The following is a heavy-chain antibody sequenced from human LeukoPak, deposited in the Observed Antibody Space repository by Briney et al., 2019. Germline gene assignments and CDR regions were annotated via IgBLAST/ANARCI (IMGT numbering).Heavy chain of an antibody. CDR2: ISYDGSNK. D-gene: IGHD4-17*01. J-gene: IGHJ4*02. CDR3: AKDPGDYGDYFDY. Sequence: GGSLRLSCAASGFTFSSYGMHWVRQAPGKGLEWVAVISYDGSNKYYADSVKGRFTISRDNSKNTLYLQMNSLRAEDTAVYYRAKDPGDYGDYFDYWGQGTLVTVSS. V-gene: IGHV3-30*18. CDR1: GFTFSSYG.